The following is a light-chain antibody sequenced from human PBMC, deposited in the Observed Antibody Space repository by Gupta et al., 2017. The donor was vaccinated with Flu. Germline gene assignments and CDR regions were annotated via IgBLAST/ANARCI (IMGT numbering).Light chain of an antibody. CDR3: QQYNTDSRYS. CDR1: QSISTW. Sequence: DIQVTQSPSTLSASVGDRVTITCRASQSISTWLAWYQQKPGKVPRLLIYKASNLESGVPSRFSGSGSGTEFTLTISSLQPDDFAIYYCQQYNTDSRYSFGQGTKLEIK. CDR2: KAS. J-gene: IGKJ2*03. V-gene: IGKV1-5*03.